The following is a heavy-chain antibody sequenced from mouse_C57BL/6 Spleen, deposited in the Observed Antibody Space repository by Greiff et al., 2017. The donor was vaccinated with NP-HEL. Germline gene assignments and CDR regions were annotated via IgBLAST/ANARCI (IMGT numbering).Heavy chain of an antibody. CDR1: GFNIKDYY. V-gene: IGHV14-2*01. CDR2: FDPEDGET. D-gene: IGHD2-1*01. Sequence: EVQLQQSGAELVKPGASVKLSCTASGFNIKDYYMHWVKQRPEQCLEWIGRFDPEDGETKYAPKFQGKATLTADTSSNTAYLQLSSLTSEDTAVDYCARSPLYCGPFGDRGQGTTLTVSS. J-gene: IGHJ2*01. CDR3: ARSPLYCGPFGD.